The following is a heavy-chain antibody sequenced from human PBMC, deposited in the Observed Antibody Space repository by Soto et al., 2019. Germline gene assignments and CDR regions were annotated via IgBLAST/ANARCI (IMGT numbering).Heavy chain of an antibody. D-gene: IGHD4-17*01. J-gene: IGHJ4*02. CDR1: GFTFSNYW. CDR2: INQGGSEK. CDR3: VKDDGDYSFDY. V-gene: IGHV3-7*03. Sequence: PGGSLRLSCAASGFTFSNYWMSWVRQAPGKGLEWVAKINQGGSEKWSADSVKGRFTISRDSAKNSLYLQLNSLGAEDTAVYYCVKDDGDYSFDYWGQGTLVTV.